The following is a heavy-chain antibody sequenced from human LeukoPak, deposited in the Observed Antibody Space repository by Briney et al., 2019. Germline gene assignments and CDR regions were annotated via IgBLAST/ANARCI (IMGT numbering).Heavy chain of an antibody. J-gene: IGHJ2*01. CDR3: ASVTRSMSRFFDL. Sequence: SETLSLTCAVSVYSISNHYYWGWIRQPPGKGLEWTGSYYHTGSSYYNPSLQSRVAISIDTSKNQFSLELASVTAADTAVYYCASVTRSMSRFFDLWGRGTLVIVSS. D-gene: IGHD4-17*01. CDR2: YYHTGSS. CDR1: VYSISNHYY. V-gene: IGHV4-38-2*01.